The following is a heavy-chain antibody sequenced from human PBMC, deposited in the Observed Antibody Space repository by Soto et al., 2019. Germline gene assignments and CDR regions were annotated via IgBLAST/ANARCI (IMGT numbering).Heavy chain of an antibody. CDR3: ARDNKADHYYGMDV. D-gene: IGHD6-19*01. V-gene: IGHV3-30-3*01. J-gene: IGHJ6*02. CDR2: ISYDGSNK. CDR1: GFTFSSYA. Sequence: GGSLRLSCAASGFTFSSYAMHWVRQAPGKGLEWVAVISYDGSNKYYADSVKGRFTISRDNSKNTLYLQMNSLRAEDTAVYYCARDNKADHYYGMDVWGQGTTVTVSS.